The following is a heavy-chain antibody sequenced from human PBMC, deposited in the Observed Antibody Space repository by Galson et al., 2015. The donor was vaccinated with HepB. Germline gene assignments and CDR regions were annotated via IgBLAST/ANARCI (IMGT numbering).Heavy chain of an antibody. CDR1: GGSISSGGHY. V-gene: IGHV4-31*03. CDR3: ARASILGWFGVGQSSGYDY. Sequence: LSLTCTVSGGSISSGGHYWSWIRQHPGKGLEWIGYIYYSGSTYYNPSLKSRVTISVDTSKNQFSLKLSSVAAADTAVYYCARASILGWFGVGQSSGYDYWGQGTLVTVSS. CDR2: IYYSGST. J-gene: IGHJ4*02. D-gene: IGHD3-10*01.